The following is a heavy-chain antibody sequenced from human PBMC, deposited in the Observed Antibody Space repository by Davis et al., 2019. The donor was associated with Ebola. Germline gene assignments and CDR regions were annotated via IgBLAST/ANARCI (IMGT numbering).Heavy chain of an antibody. CDR1: GYRLSDYY. D-gene: IGHD3-10*01. V-gene: IGHV1-2*02. CDR2: INPNSGGT. CDR3: AGTPTTYYNEGLFDP. Sequence: ASVKVSCKASGYRLSDYYIHWVRQAPGQGLEYMGWINPNSGGTNYARKFQGRVTMTRDTSSSTAYMEMSRLRSDDTAVYFCAGTPTTYYNEGLFDPWGQGTLVTVSS. J-gene: IGHJ5*02.